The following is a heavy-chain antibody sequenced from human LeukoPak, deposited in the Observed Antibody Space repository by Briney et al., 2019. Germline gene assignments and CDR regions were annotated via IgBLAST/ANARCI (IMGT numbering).Heavy chain of an antibody. Sequence: PSETLSLTCTVSGYSISTGYYWGWIRQPPGQGLEWIGSIYHSGSTYYNPSLTSRFTISVDTSKNQFSLKLSSVTAADTAVYYCAKSPLRTRILLDYWGQGTLVTVSS. CDR1: GYSISTGYY. CDR2: IYHSGST. J-gene: IGHJ4*02. CDR3: AKSPLRTRILLDY. V-gene: IGHV4-38-2*02. D-gene: IGHD3-3*01.